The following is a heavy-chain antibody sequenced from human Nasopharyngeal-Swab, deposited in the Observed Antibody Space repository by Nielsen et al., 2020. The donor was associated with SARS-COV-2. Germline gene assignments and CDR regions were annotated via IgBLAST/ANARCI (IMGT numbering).Heavy chain of an antibody. Sequence: GESLKISCAASGFTFSSYAMSWVHQAPGKGLEWVSAISGSGGSTYYADSVKGRFTISRDNSKNALYLQMNSLRAEDTAVYYCAKGLLSNWFDPWGQGTLVTVSS. D-gene: IGHD2-15*01. CDR3: AKGLLSNWFDP. V-gene: IGHV3-23*01. J-gene: IGHJ5*02. CDR1: GFTFSSYA. CDR2: ISGSGGST.